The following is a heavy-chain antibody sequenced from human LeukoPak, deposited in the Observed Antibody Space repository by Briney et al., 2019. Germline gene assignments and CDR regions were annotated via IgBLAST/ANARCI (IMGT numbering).Heavy chain of an antibody. V-gene: IGHV3-53*01. CDR2: IYSGGST. J-gene: IGHJ6*03. CDR3: ARENYYYDSSGYYYIYYIDV. CDR1: EFTVSSNY. D-gene: IGHD3-22*01. Sequence: GGSLRLSCAASEFTVSSNYMSWVRQAPGKGLEWVSVIYSGGSTYYADSVKGRFTISRGNSKNTLYLQMNSLRAEDTAVYYCARENYYYDSSGYYYIYYIDVWGKGTTVTVSS.